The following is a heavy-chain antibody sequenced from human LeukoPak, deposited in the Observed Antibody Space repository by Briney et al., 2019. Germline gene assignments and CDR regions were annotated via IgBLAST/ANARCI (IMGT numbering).Heavy chain of an antibody. CDR1: GFTFSSYG. Sequence: GGSLRLSCAASGFTFSSYGMHWVRQAPGKGLEWVAVISYDGSNKYYADSVKGRFTISRDNSKNTLYLQMNSLRAEDTAVYYCARRRTYYDSSGYSSDAFDIWGQGTMVTVSS. D-gene: IGHD3-22*01. CDR2: ISYDGSNK. CDR3: ARRRTYYDSSGYSSDAFDI. J-gene: IGHJ3*02. V-gene: IGHV3-30*03.